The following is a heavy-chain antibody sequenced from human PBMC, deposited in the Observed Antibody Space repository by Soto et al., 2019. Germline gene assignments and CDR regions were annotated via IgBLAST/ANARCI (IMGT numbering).Heavy chain of an antibody. D-gene: IGHD3-10*01. CDR3: AREGNYYGSGSYYNSPPDY. CDR1: GFTFSSYG. CDR2: IWYDGSNK. Sequence: QVQLVESGGGVVKPGRSLRLSCAASGFTFSSYGMQWVRKAPGKGLEWVAVIWYDGSNKYYADSVKGRFTISRDNSNNTLYLQMNSLRAEDTAVYYCAREGNYYGSGSYYNSPPDYWGQGTLVTVSS. J-gene: IGHJ4*02. V-gene: IGHV3-33*01.